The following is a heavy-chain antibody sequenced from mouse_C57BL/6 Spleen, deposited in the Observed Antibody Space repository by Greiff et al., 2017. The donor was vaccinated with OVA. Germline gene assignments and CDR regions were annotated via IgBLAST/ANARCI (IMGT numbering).Heavy chain of an antibody. D-gene: IGHD2-4*01. Sequence: VQLQQSGAELVRPGASVKLSCKASGYTFTDYYINWVKQRPGQGLEWIARIYPGSGNTYYNEKFKGKATLTAEKSSSTAYMQLSSLTSEDSAVYFCARGGYDYVWFAYWGQGTLVTVSA. CDR3: ARGGYDYVWFAY. CDR2: IYPGSGNT. V-gene: IGHV1-76*01. CDR1: GYTFTDYY. J-gene: IGHJ3*01.